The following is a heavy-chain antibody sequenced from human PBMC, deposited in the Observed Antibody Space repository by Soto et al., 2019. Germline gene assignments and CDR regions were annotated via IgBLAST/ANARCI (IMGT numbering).Heavy chain of an antibody. V-gene: IGHV1-69*02. Sequence: QVQLVQSGAEVKRPGSSVKVSCKASGDTFAFHSINWVRQAPGLGLEWMGRINPILSMSNYAQRFQGRVTWTADKSTSTGAMVLRSLRSEDTAIYYCATSYGSGYRAFDYWGQGALVTVSS. CDR1: GDTFAFHS. J-gene: IGHJ4*02. CDR2: INPILSMS. CDR3: ATSYGSGYRAFDY. D-gene: IGHD3-10*01.